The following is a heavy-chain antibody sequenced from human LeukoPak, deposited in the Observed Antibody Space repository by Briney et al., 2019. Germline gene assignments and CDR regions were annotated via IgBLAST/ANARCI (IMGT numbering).Heavy chain of an antibody. CDR3: ARVTYDSSGYQNWFDP. CDR2: IIPILGIA. D-gene: IGHD3-22*01. J-gene: IGHJ5*02. Sequence: SVKVSCKASGGTFSSYAISWVRQAPGQGLEWMGRIIPILGIANYAQKFQGRVTITADKSTSTAYMELSSLRSEDTAVYYCARVTYDSSGYQNWFDPWGQGTLVTVSS. CDR1: GGTFSSYA. V-gene: IGHV1-69*04.